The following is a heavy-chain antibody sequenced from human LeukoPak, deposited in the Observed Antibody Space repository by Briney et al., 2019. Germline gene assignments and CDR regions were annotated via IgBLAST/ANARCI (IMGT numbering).Heavy chain of an antibody. CDR1: GGSMSSFY. Sequence: SETLSLTCTVSGGSMSSFYWSWIRQPPGKGLEWIGFIYYSGSTNYNPSLRSRVTMSVDTSKNQFSLKLSSVTAADTAVYYCARRSSLIGSCDYWSRQPWSPSAQ. V-gene: IGHV4-59*08. CDR2: IYYSGST. J-gene: IGHJ4*02. D-gene: IGHD1-26*01. CDR3: ARRSSLIGSCDY.